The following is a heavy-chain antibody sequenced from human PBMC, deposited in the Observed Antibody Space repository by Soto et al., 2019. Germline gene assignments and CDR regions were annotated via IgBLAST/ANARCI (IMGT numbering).Heavy chain of an antibody. V-gene: IGHV1-69*06. CDR3: VREGYYDSSGYYPGWFDP. CDR2: IIPFSGTA. CDR1: EDTLSSYA. J-gene: IGHJ5*02. Sequence: QVQLVQSGAEVKKPGSSVKVSCKASEDTLSSYAISWVRQAPGQGLEWMGGIIPFSGTANYAQKFQGRVTITADKSTSTAYMELSSLRSEATAVYYCVREGYYDSSGYYPGWFDPWGQGTLVTVSS. D-gene: IGHD3-22*01.